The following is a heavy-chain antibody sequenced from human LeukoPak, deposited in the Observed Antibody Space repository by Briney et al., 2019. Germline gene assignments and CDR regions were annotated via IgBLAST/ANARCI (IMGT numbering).Heavy chain of an antibody. CDR1: GRSFSGYY. CDR3: ARVFVAGKSYYHGMDV. D-gene: IGHD6-19*01. CDR2: INHSGST. V-gene: IGHV4-34*01. J-gene: IGHJ6*02. Sequence: SETLSLTCAVYGRSFSGYYWSWIRQPPGKGLEWIGEINHSGSTNYNPSLKSRVTISVDTSKNQFSLKLSSVTAADTAVYYCARVFVAGKSYYHGMDVWGQGTTVTVSS.